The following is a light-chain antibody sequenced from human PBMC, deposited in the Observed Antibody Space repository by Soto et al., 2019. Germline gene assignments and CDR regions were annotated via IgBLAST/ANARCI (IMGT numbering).Light chain of an antibody. CDR2: DVS. V-gene: IGLV2-11*01. J-gene: IGLJ1*01. Sequence: QSALTQPRSVSGSPGQSVTISCTGTSSDVAAYNYVSWYQQHPGKAPKLLICDVSRRPSGVPDRFSGSKSGNTASLTISGLQAEDEADYYCCSFTSRFTFVFGTGTKVTVL. CDR3: CSFTSRFTFV. CDR1: SSDVAAYNY.